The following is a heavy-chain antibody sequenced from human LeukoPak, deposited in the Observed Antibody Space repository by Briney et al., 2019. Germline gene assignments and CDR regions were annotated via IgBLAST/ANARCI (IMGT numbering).Heavy chain of an antibody. CDR2: ISGYNGNT. CDR3: ARQVDTTMALPDY. CDR1: GYSFTSHG. J-gene: IGHJ4*02. Sequence: ASVKVSCKASGYSFTSHGISWVRQAPGQGLEWMGWISGYNGNTNYAQKFQGRVTMTTDTSTSTAYMELRSLRPDDTAIYYCARQVDTTMALPDYWGQGTLVTVSS. V-gene: IGHV1-18*01. D-gene: IGHD5-18*01.